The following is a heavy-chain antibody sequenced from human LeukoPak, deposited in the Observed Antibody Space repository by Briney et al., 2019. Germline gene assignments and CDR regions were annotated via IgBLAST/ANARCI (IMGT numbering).Heavy chain of an antibody. CDR1: GFTLSSYG. V-gene: IGHV3-33*06. CDR2: IWYDGSNK. CDR3: AKAIQTPWIEYYYDSSGYARY. Sequence: GGSLRLSCPASGFTLSSYGMHWVRQAPGKGLEWVAVIWYDGSNKYYADYVKGRFTISRDNSKNPLYLQMNSLRAEDTAVYYCAKAIQTPWIEYYYDSSGYARYWGQGTLVTVSS. D-gene: IGHD3-22*01. J-gene: IGHJ4*02.